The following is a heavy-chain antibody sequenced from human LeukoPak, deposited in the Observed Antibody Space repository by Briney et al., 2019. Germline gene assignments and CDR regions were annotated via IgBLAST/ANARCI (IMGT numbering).Heavy chain of an antibody. J-gene: IGHJ4*02. CDR2: ISYDGSNK. CDR1: GFTFSSYG. CDR3: AREPGTSLDY. Sequence: GGSLRLSCAASGFTFSSYGMHWVRQAPGKGLEWVAVISYDGSNKYYADSVKGRFTISRDNSKNTLYLQINSLRAEDTAVYYCAREPGTSLDYWGQGTLVTVSS. D-gene: IGHD2-2*01. V-gene: IGHV3-30*04.